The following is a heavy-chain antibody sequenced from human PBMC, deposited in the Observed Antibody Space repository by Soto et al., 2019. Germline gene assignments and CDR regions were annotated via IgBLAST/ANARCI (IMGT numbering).Heavy chain of an antibody. V-gene: IGHV4-34*01. J-gene: IGHJ5*02. CDR1: GGSFSGYY. Sequence: SETLSLTCAVCGGSFSGYYWSWIRQPPGKGLEWIGEINHSGSTNYNPSLKSRVTISVDTSKNQFSLKLSSVTAADTAVYYCARGRKWRYSSSNNWFDPWGQGTLVTVSS. CDR3: ARGRKWRYSSSNNWFDP. D-gene: IGHD6-6*01. CDR2: INHSGST.